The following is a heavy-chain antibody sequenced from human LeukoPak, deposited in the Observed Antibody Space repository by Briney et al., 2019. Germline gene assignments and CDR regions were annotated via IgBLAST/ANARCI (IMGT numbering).Heavy chain of an antibody. J-gene: IGHJ4*02. CDR2: INYSGRT. V-gene: IGHV4-61*05. Sequence: SETLSLTCTVSGGSISSSSYYWGWIRQPPGKGLEWIGYINYSGRTDYNPSLKSRVTISVDTSKNHFSLKLSSVTAADTAVYYCASGQYYDLWSGYYVDWGQGTLVTVSA. CDR3: ASGQYYDLWSGYYVD. D-gene: IGHD3-3*01. CDR1: GGSISSSSYY.